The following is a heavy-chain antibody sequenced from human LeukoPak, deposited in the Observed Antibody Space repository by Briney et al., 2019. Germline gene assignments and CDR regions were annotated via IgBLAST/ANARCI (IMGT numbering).Heavy chain of an antibody. D-gene: IGHD2-15*01. CDR1: GYTFTGYY. CDR2: INPNSGGT. CDR3: ARDGDPRYSAPYNWFDP. J-gene: IGHJ5*02. V-gene: IGHV1-2*02. Sequence: ASVKVSCKASGYTFTGYYMHWVRQAPGQGLEWMGWINPNSGGTNYAQKFQGRVTMTRDTSISTAYMELGRLRSDDTAVYYCARDGDPRYSAPYNWFDPRGQGTLVTVSS.